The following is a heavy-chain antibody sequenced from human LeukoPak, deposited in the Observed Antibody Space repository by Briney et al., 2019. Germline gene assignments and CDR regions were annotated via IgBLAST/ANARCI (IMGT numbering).Heavy chain of an antibody. CDR3: AKDRPNYYGSNGHYYRRDGDY. J-gene: IGHJ4*02. D-gene: IGHD3-22*01. CDR1: GFTFSSYA. CDR2: ISGSGGST. V-gene: IGHV3-23*01. Sequence: GGSLRLSCAASGFTFSSYAMSWVRQAPGKGLEWVSGISGSGGSTYYADSVKGRFTISRDNSENMLYLQMNSLRVEDTAVYFCAKDRPNYYGSNGHYYRRDGDYWGQGTLVTVSS.